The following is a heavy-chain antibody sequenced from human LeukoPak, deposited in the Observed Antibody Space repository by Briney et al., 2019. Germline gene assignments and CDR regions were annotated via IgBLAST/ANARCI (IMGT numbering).Heavy chain of an antibody. Sequence: GGSLRLSCAASGFTFDDYAMHWVRQAPGKGLEWVSGISWNSGSIGYADSVKGRFTIFRDNAKNSLYLQMNSLRAEDTALYYCAKEPRGAIYYYGMDVWGQGTTVTVSS. CDR3: AKEPRGAIYYYGMDV. CDR1: GFTFDDYA. J-gene: IGHJ6*02. V-gene: IGHV3-9*01. CDR2: ISWNSGSI. D-gene: IGHD1-26*01.